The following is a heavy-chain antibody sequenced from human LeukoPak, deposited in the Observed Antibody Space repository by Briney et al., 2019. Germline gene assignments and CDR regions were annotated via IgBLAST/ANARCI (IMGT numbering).Heavy chain of an antibody. D-gene: IGHD3-22*01. CDR3: ARASSSGYRGADY. J-gene: IGHJ4*02. Sequence: PGGSLRLSCAASGFTFSSYWMSWVRQAPGKGLEWVANIKQDGSEKYYVDSVKGRFTISRDNAKNSLYLQTNSLRAEDTAVYYCARASSSGYRGADYWGQGTLVTVSS. CDR1: GFTFSSYW. CDR2: IKQDGSEK. V-gene: IGHV3-7*01.